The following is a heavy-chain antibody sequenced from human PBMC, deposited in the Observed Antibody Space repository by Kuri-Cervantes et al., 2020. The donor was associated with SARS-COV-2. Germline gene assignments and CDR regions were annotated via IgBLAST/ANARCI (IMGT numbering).Heavy chain of an antibody. CDR3: ARDWIVGATKVFDY. J-gene: IGHJ4*02. Sequence: GGSLRLSCAASGFAFSTYWISWVRQAPGKGLEWVANIKPDGSAKYYVDSVKGRFTTSRDNAKKSVFLQMNSLRAEDTAVYYCARDWIVGATKVFDYWGQGTLVTVSS. V-gene: IGHV3-7*01. CDR2: IKPDGSAK. CDR1: GFAFSTYW. D-gene: IGHD1-26*01.